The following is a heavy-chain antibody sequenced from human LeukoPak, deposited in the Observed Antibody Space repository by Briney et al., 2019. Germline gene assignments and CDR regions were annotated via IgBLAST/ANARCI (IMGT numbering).Heavy chain of an antibody. CDR2: ISWDGGST. Sequence: GGSLRLSYAASGFTFDDYAMHWVRQAPGKGLEWVSLISWDGGSTYYADSVKGRFIISRDNNKNSLYLQMNSLRAEDTAFYYCGKDMSTRGSSLDYWGQGTLVTVSS. J-gene: IGHJ4*02. CDR1: GFTFDDYA. CDR3: GKDMSTRGSSLDY. V-gene: IGHV3-43D*03. D-gene: IGHD6-13*01.